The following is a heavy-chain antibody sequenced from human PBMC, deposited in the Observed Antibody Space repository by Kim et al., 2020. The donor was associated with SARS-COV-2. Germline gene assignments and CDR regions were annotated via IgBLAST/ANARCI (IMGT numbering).Heavy chain of an antibody. CDR2: AI. D-gene: IGHD3-16*01. CDR3: VRGNYYAFDN. V-gene: IGHV1-2*02. Sequence: AIKYAQNFQGRVTMTEDTSTDTAYMELGRLRSDDTALYYCVRGNYYAFDNWGQGTLVTVSS. J-gene: IGHJ4*02.